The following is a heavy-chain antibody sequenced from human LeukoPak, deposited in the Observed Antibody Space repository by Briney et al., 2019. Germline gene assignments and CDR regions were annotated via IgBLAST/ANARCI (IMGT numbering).Heavy chain of an antibody. CDR2: IHPNDGDT. CDR3: ARVRDQWLRSDAFDI. V-gene: IGHV1-46*01. J-gene: IGHJ3*02. D-gene: IGHD6-19*01. CDR1: GYTFTNYY. Sequence: ASVKVSCKASGYTFTNYYMHWVRQAPGQGLEWMGLIHPNDGDTKYTQEFQDRVTMTRDTSTSTVYMELSSLRSEDTAVYYCARVRDQWLRSDAFDIWGQGTMVTVSS.